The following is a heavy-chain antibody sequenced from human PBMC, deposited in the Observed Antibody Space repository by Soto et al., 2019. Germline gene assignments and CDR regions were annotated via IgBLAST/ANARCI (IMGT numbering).Heavy chain of an antibody. CDR2: INHSGST. D-gene: IGHD6-13*01. CDR1: GGSFSGYY. J-gene: IGHJ6*02. V-gene: IGHV4-34*01. CDR3: ARGIGAATGKSLDHSYGMDV. Sequence: SETLSLTCAVYGGSFSGYYWSWIRQPPGKGLEWIGEINHSGSTNYNPSLKSRVTISVYTSKNQFSLKLSSVTAADTAVYYCARGIGAATGKSLDHSYGMDVWGQGTTVTVSS.